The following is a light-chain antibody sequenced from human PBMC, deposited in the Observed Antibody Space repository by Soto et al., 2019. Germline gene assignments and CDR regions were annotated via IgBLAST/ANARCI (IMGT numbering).Light chain of an antibody. Sequence: QSVLTLSPSVSGAPGQRVTISCTGTSSNIGAGHDVQWYQQLPGTAPKLLIYANFNRPSGVPDRFSGSTSGTSSSLAITGLQAEDEADYYCQSYDTGLHVVFGGGTKLTVL. V-gene: IGLV1-40*01. CDR3: QSYDTGLHVV. CDR2: ANF. CDR1: SSNIGAGHD. J-gene: IGLJ2*01.